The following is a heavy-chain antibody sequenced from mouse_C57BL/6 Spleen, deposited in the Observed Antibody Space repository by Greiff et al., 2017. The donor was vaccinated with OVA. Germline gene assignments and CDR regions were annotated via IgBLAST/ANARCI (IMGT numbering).Heavy chain of an antibody. D-gene: IGHD1-1*01. J-gene: IGHJ1*03. CDR3: ARMGDYGSSYVPYWYFDV. CDR2: IWWDDDT. V-gene: IGHV8-8*01. Sequence: QVTLKVSGPGLLQPSQTLSLTCSFSGFSLSTFGMGVGWIRQPSGQGLEWLAHIWWDDDTYYDPALKRRPTISKDTSKNQVFLKVANVDTADTTTYYCARMGDYGSSYVPYWYFDVWGTGTTVTVSS. CDR1: GFSLSTFGMG.